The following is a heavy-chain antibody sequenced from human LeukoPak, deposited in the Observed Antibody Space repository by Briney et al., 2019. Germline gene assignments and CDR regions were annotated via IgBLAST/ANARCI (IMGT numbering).Heavy chain of an antibody. V-gene: IGHV1-18*01. CDR2: ISAYNGNT. J-gene: IGHJ5*02. D-gene: IGHD2-2*02. CDR1: GYTSTSYG. Sequence: ASVKVSCKASGYTSTSYGISWVRQAPGQGLEWMGWISAYNGNTNYAQKLQGRVTITADESTSTAYMELSSLRSEDTAVYYCARVKVPAAIHYWFDPWGQGTLVTVSS. CDR3: ARVKVPAAIHYWFDP.